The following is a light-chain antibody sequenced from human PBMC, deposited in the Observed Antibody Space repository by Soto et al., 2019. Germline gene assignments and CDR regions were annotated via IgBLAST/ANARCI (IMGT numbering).Light chain of an antibody. CDR2: DAY. CDR3: QQYSSYSPLT. Sequence: DIQMTQSPSTLSASVGDRVTITCRASQSISSWLVWYQQKPGKAPKLLIYDAYSLESGTPSRFSGRRSVTEFTLTIASVQPEDFATYYCQQYSSYSPLTFGGGTKVEIK. J-gene: IGKJ4*01. V-gene: IGKV1-5*01. CDR1: QSISSW.